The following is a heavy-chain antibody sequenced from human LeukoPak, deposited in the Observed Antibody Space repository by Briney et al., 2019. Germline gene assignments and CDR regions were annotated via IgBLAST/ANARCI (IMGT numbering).Heavy chain of an antibody. V-gene: IGHV1-18*01. J-gene: IGHJ4*02. Sequence: ASVKVSCKASGYTFTSYSISWVRQAPGQGLECMGWISAYNGNTNYAQKLQGRVTMTTDTSTSTAYMELRSLRSDDTAMYYCAKSIVGATPENDYWGQGTLVTVSS. CDR2: ISAYNGNT. CDR3: AKSIVGATPENDY. CDR1: GYTFTSYS. D-gene: IGHD1-26*01.